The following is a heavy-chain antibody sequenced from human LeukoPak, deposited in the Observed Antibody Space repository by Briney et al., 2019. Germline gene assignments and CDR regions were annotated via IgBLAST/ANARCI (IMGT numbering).Heavy chain of an antibody. D-gene: IGHD6-13*01. CDR2: IYYSGST. CDR1: GGSVSSGRYY. Sequence: ASETLSLTCTGSGGSVSSGRYYWSGIGQPPGKGREWIGDIYYSGSTNYNPSLKRRVTISVATTKDQFSLTLSSVTAADTAVYYCASRAGGSSWSNWFDPWGQGTLVTVSS. J-gene: IGHJ5*02. CDR3: ASRAGGSSWSNWFDP. V-gene: IGHV4-61*01.